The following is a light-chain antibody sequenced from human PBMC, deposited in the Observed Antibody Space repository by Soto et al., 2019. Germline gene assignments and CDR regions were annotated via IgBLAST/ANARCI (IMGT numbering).Light chain of an antibody. J-gene: IGKJ2*01. Sequence: DIQMTQSPSSLSASVGDRVTTTCRASQGINNYLAWYQQKPGKVPKLLIYGASTLQSGVPSRFSGSGSGTDFTHTISSLQPEDVAAFYCQKYNSAPYTFGQGTNLEIK. CDR2: GAS. V-gene: IGKV1-27*01. CDR3: QKYNSAPYT. CDR1: QGINNY.